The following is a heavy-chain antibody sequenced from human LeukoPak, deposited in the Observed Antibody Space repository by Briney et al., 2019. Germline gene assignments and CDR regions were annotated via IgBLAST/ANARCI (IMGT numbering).Heavy chain of an antibody. J-gene: IGHJ4*02. D-gene: IGHD3-10*01. CDR2: INHSGST. V-gene: IGHV4-34*01. CDR1: GGSFSGYY. Sequence: PLETLSLTCAVYGGSFSGYYWSWIRQPPGKGLEWIGEINHSGSTNYNPSLKSRVTISVDTSKNQFSLKLSSVTAADTAVYYCARTPRGVMGYFDYWGQGTLVTVSS. CDR3: ARTPRGVMGYFDY.